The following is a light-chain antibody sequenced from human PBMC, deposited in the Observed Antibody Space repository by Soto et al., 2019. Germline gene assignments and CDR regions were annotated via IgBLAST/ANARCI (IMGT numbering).Light chain of an antibody. CDR1: SSDVGGYNY. CDR2: EVS. J-gene: IGLJ2*01. Sequence: QSALTQPPSASGSPGQSVTISCTGTSSDVGGYNYVSWYQQHAGKAPKLMIYEVSKRPSGVPDRFSGSKSGNTASLTVSGLQAEDEADYYCSSYAGNNNVIFSGGTKLTVL. V-gene: IGLV2-8*01. CDR3: SSYAGNNNVI.